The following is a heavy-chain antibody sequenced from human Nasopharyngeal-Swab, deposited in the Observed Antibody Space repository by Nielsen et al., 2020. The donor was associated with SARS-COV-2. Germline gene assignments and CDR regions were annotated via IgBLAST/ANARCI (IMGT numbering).Heavy chain of an antibody. D-gene: IGHD3-16*01. CDR3: TRVDVHDAFDM. J-gene: IGHJ3*02. Sequence: GESLKISCAASGFTLSNYWIHWVRQPPGKGLLWVSRINTDASRTSYADSVKGRFTISRDNAKNTVYLQMNSLRGEDTAVYYCTRVDVHDAFDMWGQGTMVTVSS. CDR2: INTDASRT. CDR1: GFTLSNYW. V-gene: IGHV3-74*01.